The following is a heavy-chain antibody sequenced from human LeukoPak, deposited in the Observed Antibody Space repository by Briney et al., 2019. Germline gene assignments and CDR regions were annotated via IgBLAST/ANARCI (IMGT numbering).Heavy chain of an antibody. Sequence: GGSLRLSCAASGFTFTDAWMSWVRQAPGKGLEWVAYIGRYGVTTYYADSVKGRFAISGDNAKNSLNLQMNSLRAEDTAVYYCATLSDRNFYYSYGLDVWGQGTTVTVS. V-gene: IGHV3-11*04. J-gene: IGHJ6*02. CDR3: ATLSDRNFYYSYGLDV. CDR1: GFTFTDAW. CDR2: IGRYGVTT. D-gene: IGHD1-14*01.